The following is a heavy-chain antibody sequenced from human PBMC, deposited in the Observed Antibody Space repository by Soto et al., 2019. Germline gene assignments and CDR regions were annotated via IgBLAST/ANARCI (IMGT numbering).Heavy chain of an antibody. Sequence: SETLSLTCTVSGGSTSSDNYWSWVRQPPGKGQEWIGHIYYSGNPDYNPSLKSRLAISIDTSKNQFSLKLSSVTAADTAVYFCAREGGESSDGLYYFDSWGQGSLVTVSS. D-gene: IGHD3-16*01. CDR1: GGSTSSDNY. V-gene: IGHV4-30-4*01. CDR2: IYYSGNP. CDR3: AREGGESSDGLYYFDS. J-gene: IGHJ4*02.